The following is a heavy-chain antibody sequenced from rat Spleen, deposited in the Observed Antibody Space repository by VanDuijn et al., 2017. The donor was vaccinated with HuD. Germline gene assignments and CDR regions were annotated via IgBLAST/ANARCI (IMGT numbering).Heavy chain of an antibody. CDR3: ATGLFPRAAIFAY. Sequence: EVHLVESGGGLVQPGRSLKLSCAASGFTFSNYGMHWIRQAPTKGLEWVASISPSGGNTYYRDSVKGRFTISRAKTKSPLYLQMDSLRSEDTATYYCATGLFPRAAIFAYWGQGTLVTVSS. J-gene: IGHJ3*01. CDR2: ISPSGGNT. V-gene: IGHV5-19*01. CDR1: GFTFSNYG. D-gene: IGHD1-2*01.